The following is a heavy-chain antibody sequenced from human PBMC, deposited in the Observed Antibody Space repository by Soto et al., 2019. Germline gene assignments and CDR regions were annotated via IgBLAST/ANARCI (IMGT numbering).Heavy chain of an antibody. Sequence: CKGSGYSFTSYWISWVRQMPGKGLEWMGRIDPSDSYTNYSPSFQGHVTISADKSISTAYLQWSSLKASDTAMYYCAIGGTSGKTAFDIWGQGTMVTVSS. J-gene: IGHJ3*02. V-gene: IGHV5-10-1*01. D-gene: IGHD2-15*01. CDR1: GYSFTSYW. CDR3: AIGGTSGKTAFDI. CDR2: IDPSDSYT.